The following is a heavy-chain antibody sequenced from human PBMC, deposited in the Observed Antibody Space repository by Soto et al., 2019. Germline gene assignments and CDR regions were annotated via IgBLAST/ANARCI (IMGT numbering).Heavy chain of an antibody. D-gene: IGHD3-9*01. CDR2: INGDSTYI. Sequence: EVQLVESGGGLVKPGGSLRLSCTASGFAFNTYSMNWVRQAPGKGLEWVSSINGDSTYIYYADSLRGRITISRDNAKDSLLLQMNSLRPDDTAVYYCVRDLGRYFRSGYMDLWGDGATVTVSS. CDR1: GFAFNTYS. V-gene: IGHV3-21*02. CDR3: VRDLGRYFRSGYMDL. J-gene: IGHJ6*03.